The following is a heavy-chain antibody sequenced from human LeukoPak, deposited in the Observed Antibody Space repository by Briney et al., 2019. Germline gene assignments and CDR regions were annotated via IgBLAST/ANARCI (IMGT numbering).Heavy chain of an antibody. J-gene: IGHJ4*02. V-gene: IGHV3-30-3*01. CDR3: ARGRQRVAVAEYFY. CDR1: GFTFSSYA. CDR2: ISYDGSNK. D-gene: IGHD6-19*01. Sequence: GGSLRLSCAASGFTFSSYAMHWVRQAPGKGLEWVAVISYDGSNKYYADSVKGRFTISRDNSKNTLYLQMNSLRAEDTAVYYCARGRQRVAVAEYFYWGQGTLVTVSS.